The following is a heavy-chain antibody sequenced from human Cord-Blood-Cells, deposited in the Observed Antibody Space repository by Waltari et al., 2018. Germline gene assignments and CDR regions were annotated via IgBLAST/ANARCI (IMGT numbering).Heavy chain of an antibody. CDR3: AGGPHGSGDYDFDY. Sequence: QVQLQQWGAGLLKPSETLSLTCAVYGGSFSGYYWSWIRQPPGKGLEWIGEINPSGNTNYHPALKKPGTISIDTAKNQFSLKLSSGTGADTGVYYCAGGPHGSGDYDFDYWGPGTLVTVSS. D-gene: IGHD3-10*01. V-gene: IGHV4-34*01. CDR1: GGSFSGYY. CDR2: INPSGNT. J-gene: IGHJ4*02.